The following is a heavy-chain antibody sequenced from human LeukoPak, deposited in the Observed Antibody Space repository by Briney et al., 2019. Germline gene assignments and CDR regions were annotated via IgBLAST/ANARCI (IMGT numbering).Heavy chain of an antibody. CDR1: GYTFTGYH. J-gene: IGHJ4*02. V-gene: IGHV1-2*02. D-gene: IGHD2-8*01. CDR3: ASLGYCTNGVCSEAFDY. Sequence: ASVKVSCKASGYTFTGYHMHWVRQAPGQGLEWMGWINPNSGGTNYAQKFQGRVTMTRDTSISTAYMELSRLRSDDTAVYYCASLGYCTNGVCSEAFDYWGQGTLVTVSS. CDR2: INPNSGGT.